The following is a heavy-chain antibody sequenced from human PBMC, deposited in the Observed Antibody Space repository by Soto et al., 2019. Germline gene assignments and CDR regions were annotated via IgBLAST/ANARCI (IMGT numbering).Heavy chain of an antibody. Sequence: SETLSLTCAVYCGSFSGYYWSWIRQPPGKGLEWIGEINHSGSTNYNPSLKSRVTISVDTSKNQFSLKLSSVTAADTAVYYCAREQRSATKTTYNWFDPWGQGTLVTVPQ. CDR2: INHSGST. D-gene: IGHD1-26*01. J-gene: IGHJ5*02. CDR1: CGSFSGYY. V-gene: IGHV4-34*01. CDR3: AREQRSATKTTYNWFDP.